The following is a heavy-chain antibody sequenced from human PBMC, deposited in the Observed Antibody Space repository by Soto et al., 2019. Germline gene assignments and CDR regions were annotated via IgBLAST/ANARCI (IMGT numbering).Heavy chain of an antibody. CDR3: ASEAVDTSMDYGMDV. V-gene: IGHV1-69*01. Sequence: QVQLVQSGAEVKKPGSSVKVSCKASGGTFSSYAISWVRQAPGQGLEWMGGIIPSVGTANYAQKFQGRVTISADESTSTAYMELSSLRSEDTAVYCCASEAVDTSMDYGMDVWGQGTTVTVSS. CDR1: GGTFSSYA. D-gene: IGHD5-18*01. CDR2: IIPSVGTA. J-gene: IGHJ6*01.